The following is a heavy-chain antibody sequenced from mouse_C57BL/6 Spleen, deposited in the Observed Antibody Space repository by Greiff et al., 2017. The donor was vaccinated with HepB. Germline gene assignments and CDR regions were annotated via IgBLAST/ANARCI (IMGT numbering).Heavy chain of an antibody. CDR1: GFTFSSYG. V-gene: IGHV5-6*01. CDR2: ISSGGSYT. D-gene: IGHD2-1*01. Sequence: EVQRVESGGDLVKPGGSLKLSCAASGFTFSSYGMSWVRQTPDKRLEWVATISSGGSYTYYPDSVKGRFTISRDNAKNTLYLQMSSLKSEDTAMYYCARESLGNYWYFDVWGTGTTVTVSS. CDR3: ARESLGNYWYFDV. J-gene: IGHJ1*03.